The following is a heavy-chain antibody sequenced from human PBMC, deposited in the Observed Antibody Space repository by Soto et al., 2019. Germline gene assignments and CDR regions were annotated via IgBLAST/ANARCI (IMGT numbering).Heavy chain of an antibody. CDR2: IFYSGST. J-gene: IGHJ5*02. D-gene: IGHD2-21*01. V-gene: IGHV4-59*01. Sequence: QVQLQESGPGLVKPSETLSLTCTVSGASITSYFWNWIRQPPGKGLEWIAYIFYSGSTNYNPALKSRGPVSVAKSKNQCSRRLTSVTAADTAVYYCARGGAVAPPDWFDPWGQGTLVTVSS. CDR3: ARGGAVAPPDWFDP. CDR1: GASITSYF.